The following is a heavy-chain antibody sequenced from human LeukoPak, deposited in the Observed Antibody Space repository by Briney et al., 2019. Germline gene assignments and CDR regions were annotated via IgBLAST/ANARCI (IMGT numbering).Heavy chain of an antibody. CDR3: VKDLDNYSAFDI. V-gene: IGHV3-23*01. Sequence: GGSLRLSCAASGFTFSSYAMSWVRQAPGEGLEWVSIISASGSDTFYTQSVKGRFSISRDNSKNTLSLHMNTLRAEDTAVYYCVKDLDNYSAFDIWGQGTMVTVSS. CDR2: ISASGSDT. CDR1: GFTFSSYA. D-gene: IGHD5-24*01. J-gene: IGHJ3*02.